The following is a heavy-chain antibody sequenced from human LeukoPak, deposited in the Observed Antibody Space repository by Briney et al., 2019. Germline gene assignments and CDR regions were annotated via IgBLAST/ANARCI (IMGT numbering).Heavy chain of an antibody. J-gene: IGHJ3*02. CDR3: ARSGGYNTHDAFDI. CDR1: GGSISSSSNYY. Sequence: PSETLSLTCTVSGGSISSSSNYYWGWVRQPPGKGLEWIGTIYYLGGTHNPFLKSRLTISVDTSKNQFSLKLTSVTAADTAVFYCARSGGYNTHDAFDIWGQGTMVTVSS. CDR2: IYYLGGT. D-gene: IGHD5-24*01. V-gene: IGHV4-39*07.